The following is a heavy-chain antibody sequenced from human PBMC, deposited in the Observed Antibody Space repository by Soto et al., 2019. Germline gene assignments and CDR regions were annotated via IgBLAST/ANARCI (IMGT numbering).Heavy chain of an antibody. Sequence: ASVQVSCKASGYTFTSYDINWVRQATGQGLEWMGWMNPNSGNTGYAQKFQGRVTMTRNTSISTAYMELSSLRSEYTAVYYCARGRASXTYYDFWSGYYTVWFDPWGQGTLVTVSS. J-gene: IGHJ5*02. CDR2: MNPNSGNT. CDR1: GYTFTSYD. CDR3: ARGRASXTYYDFWSGYYTVWFDP. V-gene: IGHV1-8*01. D-gene: IGHD3-3*01.